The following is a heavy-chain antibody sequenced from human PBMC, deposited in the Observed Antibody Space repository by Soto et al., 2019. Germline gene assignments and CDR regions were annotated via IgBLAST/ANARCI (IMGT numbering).Heavy chain of an antibody. D-gene: IGHD2-15*01. J-gene: IGHJ3*02. Sequence: GGSLRLSCAASGFTFSSYAMSWVRQAPGKGLEWVSAISGSGGSTYYADSVKGRFTISRDNSKNTLYLQMNSLRAEDMAVYYCAKDPKVGVAAYDFDIWGQGTMVTVSS. CDR2: ISGSGGST. V-gene: IGHV3-23*01. CDR1: GFTFSSYA. CDR3: AKDPKVGVAAYDFDI.